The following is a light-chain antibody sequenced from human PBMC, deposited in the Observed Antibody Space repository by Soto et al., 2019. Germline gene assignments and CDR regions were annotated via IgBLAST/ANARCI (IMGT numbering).Light chain of an antibody. V-gene: IGLV1-47*02. J-gene: IGLJ1*01. CDR2: SND. CDR1: NANIGNNF. CDR3: VAWDDSLSGLV. Sequence: QSVLTQPPSASGTPGQRVTISCSGRNANIGNNFVCWYQQLPGTAPKLLMYSNDQRPSGVPDRFSGSKSGTSASLAISGLRSEDEDDYYCVAWDDSLSGLVFGTGTKLTVL.